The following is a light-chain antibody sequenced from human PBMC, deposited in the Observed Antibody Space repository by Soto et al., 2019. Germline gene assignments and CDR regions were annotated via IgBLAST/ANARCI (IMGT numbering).Light chain of an antibody. CDR3: SSYSSSTTLVV. Sequence: QSALTQPASVSGSPGQSITISCTGTNSDVGGYRFVSWYQQHPGKAPKLMIYEVSNRPSGISNRFSGSKSGNTASLTISGLQAEDEADYYCSSYSSSTTLVVFGGGTKLTVL. J-gene: IGLJ2*01. V-gene: IGLV2-14*01. CDR1: NSDVGGYRF. CDR2: EVS.